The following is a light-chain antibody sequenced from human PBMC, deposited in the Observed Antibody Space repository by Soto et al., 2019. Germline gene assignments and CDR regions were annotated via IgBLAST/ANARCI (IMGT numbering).Light chain of an antibody. CDR3: SSYSSSTTLVV. Sequence: QSALTQPASVSGSPGQSITISCTGTNSDVGGYRFVSWYQQHPGKAPKLMIYEVSNRPSGISNRFSGSKSGNTASLTISGLQAEDEADYYCSSYSSSTTLVVFGGGTKLTVL. J-gene: IGLJ2*01. V-gene: IGLV2-14*01. CDR1: NSDVGGYRF. CDR2: EVS.